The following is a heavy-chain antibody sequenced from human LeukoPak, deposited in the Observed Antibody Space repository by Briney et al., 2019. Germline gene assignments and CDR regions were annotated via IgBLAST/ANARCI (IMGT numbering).Heavy chain of an antibody. Sequence: SETLSLTCTVSGASISRYYWSWIRQSPGKGLEWIGYVYNSETTNYNPSLKSRVAMSLYTSKSQFSLRLRSVTAADTALYFCAGGGYCSSASCFAPLFDWWGRGFLVTVSS. CDR3: AGGGYCSSASCFAPLFDW. J-gene: IGHJ4*02. CDR1: GASISRYY. V-gene: IGHV4-59*01. CDR2: VYNSETT. D-gene: IGHD2-2*01.